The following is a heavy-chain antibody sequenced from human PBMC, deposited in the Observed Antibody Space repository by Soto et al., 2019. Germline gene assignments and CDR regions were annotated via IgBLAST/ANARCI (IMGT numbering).Heavy chain of an antibody. J-gene: IGHJ4*02. CDR1: GYTFTSYG. CDR3: AREMVRGVGSDY. V-gene: IGHV1-18*01. Sequence: QVQLVQSGAEVKKPGASVKVSCKASGYTFTSYGISWVRQAPGQGLEWMGWISTYNGNTKYAQKLQGRVTMTTDTTTRTADKGVRGLRSDDTAVFYCAREMVRGVGSDYWGQGTLVTVSS. CDR2: ISTYNGNT. D-gene: IGHD3-10*01.